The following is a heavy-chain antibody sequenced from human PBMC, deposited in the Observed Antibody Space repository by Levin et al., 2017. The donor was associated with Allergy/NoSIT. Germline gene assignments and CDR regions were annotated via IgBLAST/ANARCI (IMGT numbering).Heavy chain of an antibody. V-gene: IGHV4-39*07. D-gene: IGHD2-2*01. CDR1: GDSINRSGYY. CDR3: ARSLLCSGITCYLVGSYYYVMDV. J-gene: IGHJ6*02. Sequence: SETLSLTCTVSGDSINRSGYYWGWVRQAPGKGLEWIGTIYYSGSTYYNPSLKSRVTMLVATSKNQLSLKLRSVTAADTAVYYCARSLLCSGITCYLVGSYYYVMDVWGQGTPVTVSS. CDR2: IYYSGST.